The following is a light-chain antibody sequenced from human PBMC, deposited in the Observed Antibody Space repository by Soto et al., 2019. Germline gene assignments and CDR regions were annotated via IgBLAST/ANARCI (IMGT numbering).Light chain of an antibody. CDR1: SSDIGAGYD. V-gene: IGLV1-40*01. Sequence: QSVLTQPPSVSGAPGQRVTISCTGSSSDIGAGYDVHWYQQLPGTAPKLLIYDNSDRPSGVPDRFSGSRSGTSASLAITGLQAEDEADYYCQSYDSSLSGSHVVFVGGTKLTVL. CDR3: QSYDSSLSGSHVV. J-gene: IGLJ2*01. CDR2: DNS.